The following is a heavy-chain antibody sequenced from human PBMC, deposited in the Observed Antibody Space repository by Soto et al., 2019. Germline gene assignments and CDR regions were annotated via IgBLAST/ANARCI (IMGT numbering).Heavy chain of an antibody. CDR2: ISYDGSNK. J-gene: IGHJ6*02. Sequence: PGGSLRLSCAASGFTFSSYGMHWVRQAPGKGLEWVAVISYDGSNKYYADSVKGRFTISRDNSKNTLYLQMNSLRAEDTAVYYCAKDGGISGEVLLWSARLYGMDVWGQGTTVTVSS. CDR3: AKDGGISGEVLLWSARLYGMDV. D-gene: IGHD3-10*01. V-gene: IGHV3-30*18. CDR1: GFTFSSYG.